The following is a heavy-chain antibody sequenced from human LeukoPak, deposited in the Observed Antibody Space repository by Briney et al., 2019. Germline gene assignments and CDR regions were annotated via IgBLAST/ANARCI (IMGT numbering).Heavy chain of an antibody. Sequence: SETLSLTCSVSGGSISSDYWSWIRQPPEKGLEWIGYILYSGSTNYNPSLKSRLTISVDTSKNQFSLKLSSVAAADTAVYYCAREYCTRTTCYFDYWGQGTLVTVSS. D-gene: IGHD2-2*01. CDR1: GGSISSDY. V-gene: IGHV4-59*01. CDR3: AREYCTRTTCYFDY. CDR2: ILYSGST. J-gene: IGHJ4*02.